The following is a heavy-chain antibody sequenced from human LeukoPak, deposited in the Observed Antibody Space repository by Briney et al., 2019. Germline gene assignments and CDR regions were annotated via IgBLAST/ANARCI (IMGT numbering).Heavy chain of an antibody. CDR2: INHSGST. Sequence: ETLSLTCAVYGGSFSGYYWSWIRQPPGKGLEWVGEINHSGSTNYNPSLKSRVTISVDTSKNQFSLKLSSVTAADTAVCFCARGPPTDYYDSSGFYYVFDYWGQGTLVTVSS. D-gene: IGHD3-22*01. J-gene: IGHJ4*02. CDR3: ARGPPTDYYDSSGFYYVFDY. V-gene: IGHV4-34*01. CDR1: GGSFSGYY.